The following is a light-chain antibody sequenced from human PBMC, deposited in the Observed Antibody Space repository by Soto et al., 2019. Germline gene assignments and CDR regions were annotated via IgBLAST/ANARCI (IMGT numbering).Light chain of an antibody. J-gene: IGKJ3*01. V-gene: IGKV3-15*01. CDR3: QEYSKWPLFT. Sequence: EIVVTQSPGILSVSPGDRATLSCRASQSVGRNLAWYQQKPGQAPTLLIYAASTRAPGLPARFYGSGSGTDFTLTISSLQSEDFAVYYCQEYSKWPLFTFGPGTRVDIK. CDR1: QSVGRN. CDR2: AAS.